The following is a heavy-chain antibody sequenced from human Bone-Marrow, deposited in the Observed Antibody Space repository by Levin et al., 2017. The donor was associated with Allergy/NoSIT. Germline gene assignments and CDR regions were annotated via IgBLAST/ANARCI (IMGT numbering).Heavy chain of an antibody. D-gene: IGHD3-9*01. J-gene: IGHJ6*03. CDR3: AKDGHYAILTAYHNTEYYHYFLDV. Sequence: SGGSLRLSCVGSGFTFSSYGMHWVRQAPGKGLQWVAVLSYDGANEHYADSVKGRFTISRDNSKNTLYLQMNSLRAEDTAVYYCAKDGHYAILTAYHNTEYYHYFLDVWGKGTTVIVSS. CDR2: LSYDGANE. V-gene: IGHV3-30*18. CDR1: GFTFSSYG.